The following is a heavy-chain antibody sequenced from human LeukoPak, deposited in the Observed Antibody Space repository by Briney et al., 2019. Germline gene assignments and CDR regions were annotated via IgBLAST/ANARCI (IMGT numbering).Heavy chain of an antibody. Sequence: ASVKVSCKASGYTFTSYGISWVRQAPGQGLEWMGWISAYNGNTNYAQKLQGRVTMTTDTSTSTAYMELRSLRSDDTAVYYCARFLSTVADTIYYYYYYMDVWGKGTTVTISS. CDR1: GYTFTSYG. J-gene: IGHJ6*03. CDR2: ISAYNGNT. D-gene: IGHD6-19*01. CDR3: ARFLSTVADTIYYYYYYMDV. V-gene: IGHV1-18*01.